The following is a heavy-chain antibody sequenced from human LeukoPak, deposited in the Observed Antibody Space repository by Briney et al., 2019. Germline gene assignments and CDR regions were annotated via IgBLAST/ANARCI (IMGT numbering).Heavy chain of an antibody. D-gene: IGHD1-26*01. CDR2: ISFDGSNK. V-gene: IGHV3-30-3*01. CDR1: GFTFSSYT. Sequence: GGSLRLSCAASGFTFSSYTIHWVRQPPGKGLEWVAVISFDGSNKYYADSVKGRFTISRDNSKNTLYLQMNSLRAEDTAVYYCAKAQGNSGSSNYYFDYWGQGTLVTVSS. CDR3: AKAQGNSGSSNYYFDY. J-gene: IGHJ4*02.